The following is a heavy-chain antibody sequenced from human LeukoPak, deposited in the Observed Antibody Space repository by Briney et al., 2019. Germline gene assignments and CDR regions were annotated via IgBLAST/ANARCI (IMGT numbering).Heavy chain of an antibody. V-gene: IGHV3-11*01. D-gene: IGHD4-11*01. CDR1: GFTFSDYY. Sequence: GGSLRLSCAASGFTFSDYYLSWIRQAPGKGLEWLSYINSSGRTIYYADSVKGRFTISRDNAKNSLYLQMNCLRAEDTAVYYCARDRDYSISPFDYWGQGTLVTVSS. CDR3: ARDRDYSISPFDY. CDR2: INSSGRTI. J-gene: IGHJ4*02.